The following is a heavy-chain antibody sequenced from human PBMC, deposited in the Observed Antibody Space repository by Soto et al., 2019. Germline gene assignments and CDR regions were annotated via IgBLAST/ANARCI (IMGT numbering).Heavy chain of an antibody. V-gene: IGHV4-61*01. CDR3: ARVLATVTSFDY. CDR1: GGSVSSDSYY. J-gene: IGHJ4*02. CDR2: IYYSGST. D-gene: IGHD4-17*01. Sequence: PSETLSLTCTVSGGSVSSDSYYWSWIRQPPGKGLEWIGYIYYSGSTNYNPSLKSRVTISVDTSKNQFSLKLSSVTAADTAVYYCARVLATVTSFDYWGQGTLVTVSS.